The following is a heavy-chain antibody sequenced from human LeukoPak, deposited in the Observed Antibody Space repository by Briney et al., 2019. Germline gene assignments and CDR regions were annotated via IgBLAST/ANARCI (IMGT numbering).Heavy chain of an antibody. D-gene: IGHD3-10*01. J-gene: IGHJ6*02. Sequence: SVKVSCKASGGTFSSYAISWVRQAPGQGLEWMGRIIPILGIANYAQKFQGRVTITADKSTSTAYMELSSLRSEDTAVYYCATLWFGEYYGMDVWGQGTTVTVSS. CDR1: GGTFSSYA. CDR3: ATLWFGEYYGMDV. V-gene: IGHV1-69*04. CDR2: IIPILGIA.